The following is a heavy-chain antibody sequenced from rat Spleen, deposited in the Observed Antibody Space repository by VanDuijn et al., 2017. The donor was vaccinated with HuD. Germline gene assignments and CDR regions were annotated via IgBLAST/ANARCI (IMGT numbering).Heavy chain of an antibody. CDR1: GFTFSNYY. CDR2: ISTGGGNT. D-gene: IGHD1-1*01. J-gene: IGHJ3*01. Sequence: EVQLVESGGGLAQPGRSMQLSCAASGFTFSNYYMAWVRQAPTKGLEWVASISTGGGNTYYRDSVKGRFTISRDNSKSTLYLQLDSLRSEDSATYYCARVGRSRLQGFANWGQGTLVTVSS. CDR3: ARVGRSRLQGFAN. V-gene: IGHV5-25*01.